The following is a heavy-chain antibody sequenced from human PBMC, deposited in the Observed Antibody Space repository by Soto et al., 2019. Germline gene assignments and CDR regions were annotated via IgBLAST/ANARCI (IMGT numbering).Heavy chain of an antibody. Sequence: ASVKASCKASGYTFSSIGISWVREAPGQGLEWMGWISPYKGNTHYAQGLQGRVTMTTDTSTSKAYMELRSLRSDDTAVYYCARDLDASSTYYTDYWGQGTLVTISS. CDR1: GYTFSSIG. J-gene: IGHJ4*02. CDR2: ISPYKGNT. CDR3: ARDLDASSTYYTDY. V-gene: IGHV1-18*01. D-gene: IGHD3-22*01.